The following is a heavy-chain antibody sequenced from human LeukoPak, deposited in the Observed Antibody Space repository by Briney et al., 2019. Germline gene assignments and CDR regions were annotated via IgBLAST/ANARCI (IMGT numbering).Heavy chain of an antibody. CDR3: VRGGGHFDL. CDR1: GLTFSTYA. Sequence: GGSLRLSCAASGLTFSTYAMRWIRQAPGEGLEWVSSIGGGGTTSYAESVKGRFTISRDLSKITVYLQMNSLKAEDKAVYYCVRGGGHFDLWGQGTLVTVSS. V-gene: IGHV3-23*01. CDR2: IGGGGTT. J-gene: IGHJ4*02. D-gene: IGHD3-16*01.